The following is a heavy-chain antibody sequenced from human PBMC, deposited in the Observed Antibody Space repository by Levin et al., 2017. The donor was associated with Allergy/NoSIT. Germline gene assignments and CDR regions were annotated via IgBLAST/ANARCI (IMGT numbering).Heavy chain of an antibody. CDR1: GYTFTGYY. CDR3: ARGSWFGELTSPPDY. J-gene: IGHJ4*02. CDR2: INPNSGGT. Sequence: ASVKVSCKASGYTFTGYYMHWVRQAPGQGLEWMGWINPNSGGTNYAQKFQGRVTMTRDTSISTAYMELSRLRSDDTAVYYCARGSWFGELTSPPDYWGQGTLVTVSS. D-gene: IGHD3-10*01. V-gene: IGHV1-2*02.